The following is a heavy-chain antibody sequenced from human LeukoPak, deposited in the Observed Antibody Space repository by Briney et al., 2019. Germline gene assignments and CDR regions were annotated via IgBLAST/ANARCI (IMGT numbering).Heavy chain of an antibody. CDR1: GFTFSSYS. Sequence: GGSLRLSCAASGFTFSSYSMNWVRQAPGKGLEWVSFISSSSTYIYYADSVKGRFTISRDNAKNSLYLQMNSLRAEDTAVYYCARGAFDGYKYPIDYWGQGTLVTVFS. J-gene: IGHJ4*02. CDR2: ISSSSTYI. CDR3: ARGAFDGYKYPIDY. V-gene: IGHV3-21*01. D-gene: IGHD5-24*01.